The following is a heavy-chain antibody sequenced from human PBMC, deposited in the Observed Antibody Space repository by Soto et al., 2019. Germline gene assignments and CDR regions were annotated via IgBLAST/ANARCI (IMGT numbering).Heavy chain of an antibody. D-gene: IGHD2-2*01. CDR2: INHKGST. CDR1: GGPFSGYY. J-gene: IGHJ6*02. Sequence: SETLSLTCAVYGGPFSGYYWSWIRQPPGKGLEWIGEINHKGSTNYNPSLKSQITISLDTSKNQFSLKVTSVTAADTAVYYCARGSPTVIVPAALAPPRIRRCMDVWGQGSTVTVSS. V-gene: IGHV4-34*01. CDR3: ARGSPTVIVPAALAPPRIRRCMDV.